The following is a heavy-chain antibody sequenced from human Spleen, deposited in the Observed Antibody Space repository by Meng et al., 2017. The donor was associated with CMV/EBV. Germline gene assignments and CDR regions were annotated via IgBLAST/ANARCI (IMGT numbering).Heavy chain of an antibody. J-gene: IGHJ6*02. D-gene: IGHD3-3*01. CDR2: RRDEGTNK. CDR3: ARGRFLEWLLYGSDYYYGMDV. Sequence: GESLKISCAASKFTLIRHDMHWVRQAPGKGLEWVAFRRDEGTNKYFPDWVKGRFTISRDNSKNTLYLQMNSLRAEDTAVYYCARGRFLEWLLYGSDYYYGMDVWGQGTTVTVSS. CDR1: KFTLIRHD. V-gene: IGHV3-30*02.